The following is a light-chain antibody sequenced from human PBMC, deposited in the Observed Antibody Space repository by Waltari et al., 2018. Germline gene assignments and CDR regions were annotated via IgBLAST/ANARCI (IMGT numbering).Light chain of an antibody. V-gene: IGLV2-23*02. Sequence: QSDLTQTASGSGSPGQALTIPCTGSSGEVGGYRDCSWYQQHPGRAPKLLIYAVAKRPSGISHRFSGSKSGNTASLTISGLQGEDEADYYCCSYAGSSSSSVVFGTGTKVIVL. CDR3: CSYAGSSSSSVV. J-gene: IGLJ1*01. CDR1: SGEVGGYRD. CDR2: AVA.